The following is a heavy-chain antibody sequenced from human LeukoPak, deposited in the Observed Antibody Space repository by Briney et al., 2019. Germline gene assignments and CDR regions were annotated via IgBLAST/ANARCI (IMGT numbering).Heavy chain of an antibody. J-gene: IGHJ4*02. CDR2: IYSGGRT. Sequence: GRSLRLSSAANGVTASSNYMSCVRQAPGKGLGWISVIYSGGRTHYAVSVKGRLTISRDNSKNTLYLQMNSLRAEDTAVYHCSRGEGLFDYWGQGTLVTVSS. CDR1: GVTASSNY. V-gene: IGHV3-53*01. CDR3: SRGEGLFDY.